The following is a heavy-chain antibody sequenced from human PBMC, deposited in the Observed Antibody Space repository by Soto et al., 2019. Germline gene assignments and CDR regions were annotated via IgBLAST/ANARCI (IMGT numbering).Heavy chain of an antibody. CDR1: GCSISSGGYY. Sequence: PSETLTLTCTVSGCSISSGGYYWSCLRPHQGKGLEWIGYIYYSRSTYYNPSLKRRITISVNTTKNQFSLKMSSVTAADTADYYCARDSLDDAIRPDYGMDVWGQGTTVTVSS. CDR3: ARDSLDDAIRPDYGMDV. CDR2: IYYSRST. V-gene: IGHV4-31*02. J-gene: IGHJ6*02. D-gene: IGHD3-16*01.